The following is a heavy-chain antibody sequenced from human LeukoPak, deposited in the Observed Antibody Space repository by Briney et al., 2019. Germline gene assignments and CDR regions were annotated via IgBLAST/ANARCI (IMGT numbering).Heavy chain of an antibody. CDR1: GFKFDDYG. D-gene: IGHD1-26*01. Sequence: GGSLRLSCEASGFKFDDYGMTWVRQVPGKGLEWVSGSNWNGGSTDYADSVRGRFIITRDNAKNSLYLQMNSLRAEDTALYFCARHAAWEVPYWFFDLWGRGTPVTVSS. CDR2: SNWNGGST. CDR3: ARHAAWEVPYWFFDL. V-gene: IGHV3-20*04. J-gene: IGHJ2*01.